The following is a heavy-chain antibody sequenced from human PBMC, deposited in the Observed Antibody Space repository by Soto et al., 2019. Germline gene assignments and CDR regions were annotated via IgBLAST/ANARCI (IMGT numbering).Heavy chain of an antibody. D-gene: IGHD3-22*01. CDR2: IKQDGSEK. J-gene: IGHJ3*02. CDR3: ASDFKASGYYSPYPHAFDI. V-gene: IGHV3-7*05. CDR1: GFTFSSYW. Sequence: GGSLRLSWAASGFTFSSYWMSWVRQAPGKGLEWVANIKQDGSEKYYVDSVKGRFTISRDNAKNSLYLQMNSLRAEDTAVYYCASDFKASGYYSPYPHAFDIWGQGTMVTVSS.